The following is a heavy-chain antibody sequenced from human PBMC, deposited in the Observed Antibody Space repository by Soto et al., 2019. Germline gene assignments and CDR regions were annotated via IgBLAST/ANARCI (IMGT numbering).Heavy chain of an antibody. D-gene: IGHD2-15*01. CDR3: ARQPGGCRGGSCYSGWFDP. V-gene: IGHV4-30-2*01. Sequence: QLQQQESGSGLVKPSQTLSLTCAVSGGSISSGGYSWSWIRQPPGKGLEWIGYIYHSGSTYYNPSLKSRVTISVDRSKNQFSLKLSSVTAADTAVYYCARQPGGCRGGSCYSGWFDPWGQGTLVTVSS. CDR2: IYHSGST. CDR1: GGSISSGGYS. J-gene: IGHJ5*02.